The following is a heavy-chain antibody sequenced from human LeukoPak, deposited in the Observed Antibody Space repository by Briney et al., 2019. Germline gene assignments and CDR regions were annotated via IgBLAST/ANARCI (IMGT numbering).Heavy chain of an antibody. Sequence: GGSLRLSCAASGSFFNNAWMNWVRQAPGKGLEWVSYISSSSSTIYYADSVKGRFTISRDNAKNSLYLQMNSLRAEDTAVYYCARDEPIVGATMDYWGQGTLVTVSS. V-gene: IGHV3-48*01. J-gene: IGHJ4*02. CDR2: ISSSSSTI. CDR1: GSFFNNAW. D-gene: IGHD1-26*01. CDR3: ARDEPIVGATMDY.